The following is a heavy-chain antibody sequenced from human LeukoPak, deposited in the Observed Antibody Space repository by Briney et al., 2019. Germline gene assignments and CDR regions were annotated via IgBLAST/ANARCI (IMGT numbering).Heavy chain of an antibody. V-gene: IGHV3-13*04. J-gene: IGHJ4*02. CDR2: IGTAGDT. CDR3: ARAPYSSSRSLDY. D-gene: IGHD6-13*01. Sequence: GGSLRLSCAASGFTFSSYDMHWVRQATGKGLEWVSAIGTAGDTYYPGSVRGRFTISRENAKNSLYLQMNSLRAGDTAVYYCARAPYSSSRSLDYWGQGTLVTVSS. CDR1: GFTFSSYD.